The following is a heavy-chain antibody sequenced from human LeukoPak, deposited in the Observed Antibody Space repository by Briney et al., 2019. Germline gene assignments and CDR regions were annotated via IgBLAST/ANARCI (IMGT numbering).Heavy chain of an antibody. CDR2: IRYDGSNK. V-gene: IGHV3-30*02. CDR3: AKGQGSIAARPADY. D-gene: IGHD6-6*01. J-gene: IGHJ4*02. Sequence: GGSLRLSCAASGFTFSSYGMHWVRQAAGKGLEWVAFIRYDGSNKYYADSVKGRFTISRDNSKNTLYLQMNSLRAEDTAVYYCAKGQGSIAARPADYWGQGTLVTVSS. CDR1: GFTFSSYG.